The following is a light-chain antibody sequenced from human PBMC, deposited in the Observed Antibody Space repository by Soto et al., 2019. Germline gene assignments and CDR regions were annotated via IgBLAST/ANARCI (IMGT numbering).Light chain of an antibody. CDR2: GNS. Sequence: QSVLTQPPSVSGAPGQRVTISCTGSSSNIGAGYDVHWYQQLPGTAPKLLIYGNSNRPSGVPDRFSGSKSGTSASLAITGIQAEDEADYYCQSYDSSLSVEVFGGGTKLTVL. CDR3: QSYDSSLSVEV. CDR1: SSNIGAGYD. J-gene: IGLJ3*02. V-gene: IGLV1-40*01.